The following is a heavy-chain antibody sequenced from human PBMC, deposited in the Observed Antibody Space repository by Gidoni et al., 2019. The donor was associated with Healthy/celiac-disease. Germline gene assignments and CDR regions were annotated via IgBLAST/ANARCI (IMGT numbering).Heavy chain of an antibody. CDR3: TTVFLFSPDY. Sequence: EVQLVESGGGLVKPGGSLRLSCAASGFTFSNAWMGWVRQAPGKGLEWVCRIKRKTYGGKTDYAAPGKSRFTISRDDSKNTLYLQMNSLETEDTAVYYFTTVFLFSPDYWGQGTLVTVSS. CDR1: GFTFSNAW. D-gene: IGHD3-3*01. J-gene: IGHJ4*02. V-gene: IGHV3-15*01. CDR2: IKRKTYGGKT.